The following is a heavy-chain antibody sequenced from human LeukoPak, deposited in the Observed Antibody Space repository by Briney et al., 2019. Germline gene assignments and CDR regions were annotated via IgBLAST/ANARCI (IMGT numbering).Heavy chain of an antibody. CDR3: AKPIAVAEGFDY. Sequence: GGSLRLSCAAPGFTFSSYAMSWVRQAPGKGLEWVSAISGSGGSTYYADSVKGRFTISRDNSKNTLYLQMNSLRAEDTAVYYCAKPIAVAEGFDYWGQGTLVTVSS. V-gene: IGHV3-23*01. CDR1: GFTFSSYA. D-gene: IGHD6-19*01. CDR2: ISGSGGST. J-gene: IGHJ4*02.